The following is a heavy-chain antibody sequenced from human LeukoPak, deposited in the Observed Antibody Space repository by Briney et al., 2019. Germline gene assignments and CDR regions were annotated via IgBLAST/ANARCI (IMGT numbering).Heavy chain of an antibody. J-gene: IGHJ6*02. CDR2: MNPNSGNT. Sequence: ASVKVSCKASGYTFTSYDINWVRQATGQGLEWMGWMNPNSGNTGYAQKFQGRVTMTRNTSISTAYMELSSLRSEDTAVYYCVKTAFSYYYYGMDVWGQGTTVTVSS. CDR1: GYTFTSYD. CDR3: VKTAFSYYYYGMDV. V-gene: IGHV1-8*01.